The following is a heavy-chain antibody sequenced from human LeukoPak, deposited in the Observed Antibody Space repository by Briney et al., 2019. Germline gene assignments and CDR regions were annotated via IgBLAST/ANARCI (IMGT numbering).Heavy chain of an antibody. CDR1: GFTFSSYA. CDR2: ISYDGSNK. Sequence: PGRSLRLSCAASGFTFSSYAMHWVRQAPGKGLEWVAVISYDGSNKYYADSVKGRFTISRDNSKNTLYLQMNSLRAEDTAVYYCARVLLTMVRTGWGYFDYWGQGTLVTVSS. CDR3: ARVLLTMVRTGWGYFDY. V-gene: IGHV3-30-3*01. D-gene: IGHD3-10*01. J-gene: IGHJ4*02.